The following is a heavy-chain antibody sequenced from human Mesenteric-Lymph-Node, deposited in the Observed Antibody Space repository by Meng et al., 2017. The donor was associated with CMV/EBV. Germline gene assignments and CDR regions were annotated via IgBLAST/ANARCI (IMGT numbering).Heavy chain of an antibody. V-gene: IGHV1-2*06. CDR3: ARIAAAGCFDY. CDR2: ISANSGNT. CDR1: GYTFTDYY. D-gene: IGHD6-13*01. Sequence: SCKASGYTFTDYYIRWVRQAPGQGLEWMGRISANSGNTNYAQKFQGRVTMTRDTSISTAYMELSRLRSDDTAVYYCARIAAAGCFDYWGQGTLVTVSS. J-gene: IGHJ4*02.